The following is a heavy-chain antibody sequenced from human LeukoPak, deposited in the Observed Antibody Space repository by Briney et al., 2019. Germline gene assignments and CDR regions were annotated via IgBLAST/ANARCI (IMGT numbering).Heavy chain of an antibody. CDR2: ISGNNDNR. J-gene: IGHJ4*02. V-gene: IGHV1-18*01. CDR3: ARDGTSTDDY. CDR1: GYTFSNFG. Sequence: AAVRLSCKTSGYTFSNFGINWVRQAPGQGLEWMGWISGNNDNRNYGQKFQGRLTVTTDSSTSTAYMELRNLRFDDTAVYYCARDGTSTDDYWGQGTLVTVSS. D-gene: IGHD1-26*01.